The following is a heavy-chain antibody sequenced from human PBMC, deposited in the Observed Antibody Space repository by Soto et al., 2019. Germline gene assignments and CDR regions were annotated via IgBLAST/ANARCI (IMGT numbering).Heavy chain of an antibody. V-gene: IGHV3-23*01. CDR1: GFTFTTYA. CDR2: ISGSGGST. D-gene: IGHD6-6*01. J-gene: IGHJ4*02. CDR3: AKNWDTTSSSSSH. Sequence: EVQLLESGGGLVQPGGSQRLSCAASGFTFTTYAMSWVRQAPGKGLEWVSAISGSGGSTYYADSVKGRFTISRVNSKNTLYLQMHSLRAEDTAVYYCAKNWDTTSSSSSHWGQGTLVTVSS.